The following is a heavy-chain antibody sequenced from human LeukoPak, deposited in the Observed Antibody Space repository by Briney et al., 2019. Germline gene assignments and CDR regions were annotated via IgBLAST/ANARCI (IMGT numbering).Heavy chain of an antibody. V-gene: IGHV3-21*01. D-gene: IGHD3-16*02. Sequence: GGSLRLSCAASGFTFSSYSMNWVRQAPGKGLEWVSSISSSSSYIYHADSVKGRFTISRDNAKNSLYLQMNSLRAEDTAVYYCAGALRLGELSSLDYWGQGTLVTVSS. CDR3: AGALRLGELSSLDY. CDR1: GFTFSSYS. J-gene: IGHJ4*02. CDR2: ISSSSSYI.